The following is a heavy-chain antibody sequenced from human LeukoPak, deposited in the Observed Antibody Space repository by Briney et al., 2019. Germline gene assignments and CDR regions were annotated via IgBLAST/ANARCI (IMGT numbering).Heavy chain of an antibody. V-gene: IGHV3-48*03. Sequence: GGSLRLSCAASGFTFSSYEMNWVRQAPGKGLEWVSYISSSGSTIYYADSVKGRFTISRDNAKNSLYLQMNSLRAEDTAVYYCARDLSAYCGGDCSPQTQTENAFDIWGQGTMVTVSS. D-gene: IGHD2-21*01. J-gene: IGHJ3*02. CDR3: ARDLSAYCGGDCSPQTQTENAFDI. CDR2: ISSSGSTI. CDR1: GFTFSSYE.